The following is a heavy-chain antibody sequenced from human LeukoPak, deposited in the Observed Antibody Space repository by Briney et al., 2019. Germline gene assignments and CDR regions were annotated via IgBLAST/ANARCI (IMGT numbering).Heavy chain of an antibody. CDR1: GGSISSYY. Sequence: SETLSLTCTVSGGSISSYYWSWIRQPAGKGLEWIGRIYTRGSTNYNPSLKSRVTMSVDTSKNQFSLKLSSVTAADTAVYYCARDLPPASSGYYFDAFDIWGQGTMVTVSS. D-gene: IGHD3-22*01. CDR2: IYTRGST. V-gene: IGHV4-4*07. CDR3: ARDLPPASSGYYFDAFDI. J-gene: IGHJ3*02.